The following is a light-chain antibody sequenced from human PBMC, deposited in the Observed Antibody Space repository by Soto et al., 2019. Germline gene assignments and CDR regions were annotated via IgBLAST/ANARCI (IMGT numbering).Light chain of an antibody. CDR1: SSDVGGYNY. CDR3: SSYSGTNYHYV. J-gene: IGLJ1*01. V-gene: IGLV2-8*01. CDR2: EVS. Sequence: QSALTQPRSASGSFGQSVTISCTGTSSDVGGYNYVSWYQQHPGKAPKLMIYEVSERPSGVPDRFSGSKSGNTASLTVSGLQADDEADYYCSSYSGTNYHYVFGTGTKVTVL.